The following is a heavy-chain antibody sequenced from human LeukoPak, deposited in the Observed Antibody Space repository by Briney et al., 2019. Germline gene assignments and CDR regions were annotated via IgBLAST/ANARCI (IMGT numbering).Heavy chain of an antibody. CDR3: AREWFGELWTFDY. Sequence: GGSLRLSCAASGFTFSSYAMSWVRQAPGKGLEWVSAISGSGGSTYYADSVRGRFTISRDNSKNTLYLQMNSLRAEDAAVYYCAREWFGELWTFDYWGQGTLVTVSS. CDR1: GFTFSSYA. CDR2: ISGSGGST. D-gene: IGHD3-10*01. J-gene: IGHJ4*02. V-gene: IGHV3-23*01.